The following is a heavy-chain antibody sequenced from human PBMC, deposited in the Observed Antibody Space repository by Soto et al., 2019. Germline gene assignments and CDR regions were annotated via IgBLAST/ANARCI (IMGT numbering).Heavy chain of an antibody. CDR1: GGSVSSGSYY. Sequence: QVQLQESGPGLVKPSETLSLTCTVSGGSVSSGSYYWSWIRQPPGKGLEWIGYIYYSGSTYYNPSLKSRVTISVDTSKNQFSLKLSSVTAADTAVYYCARDVPGTAVIYWGQGTLVTVSS. CDR3: ARDVPGTAVIY. V-gene: IGHV4-61*01. CDR2: IYYSGST. D-gene: IGHD1-26*01. J-gene: IGHJ4*02.